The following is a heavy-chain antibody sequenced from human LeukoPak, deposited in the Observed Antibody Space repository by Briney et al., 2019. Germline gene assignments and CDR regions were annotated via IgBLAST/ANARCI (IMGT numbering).Heavy chain of an antibody. CDR2: IYHSGST. CDR3: ARGDSSYFDY. Sequence: NTSETLSLTCTVSGGSISSGGYSWSWIRQPPGKGLEWIGYIYHSGSTYYNPSLKSRVTISVDRSKNQFSLKLSSVTAADTAVYYCARGDSSYFDYWGQGTLVTVSS. J-gene: IGHJ4*02. D-gene: IGHD3-22*01. CDR1: GGSISSGGYS. V-gene: IGHV4-30-2*01.